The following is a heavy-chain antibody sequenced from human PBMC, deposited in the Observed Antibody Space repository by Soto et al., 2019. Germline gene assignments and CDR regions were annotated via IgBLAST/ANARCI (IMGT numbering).Heavy chain of an antibody. CDR2: IKRKNDGGTT. CDR3: TASDYPYFYY. J-gene: IGHJ4*02. D-gene: IGHD4-17*01. V-gene: IGHV3-15*07. CDR1: GFTFNNAW. Sequence: GGSLRLSCAASGFTFNNAWMNWVRQAPGKGLEWVGRIKRKNDGGTTDYAAHVKGRYIISRDDSKNTVDLQMNSLKFEDTAVYYCTASDYPYFYYWGQGTLVTVSS.